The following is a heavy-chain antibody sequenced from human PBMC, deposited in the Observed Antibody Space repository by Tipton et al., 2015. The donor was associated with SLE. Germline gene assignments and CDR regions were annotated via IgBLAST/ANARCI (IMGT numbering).Heavy chain of an antibody. D-gene: IGHD3-10*01. J-gene: IGHJ4*02. CDR2: ISSSSSYT. Sequence: GSLRLSCTVSGGSLSSGDYYWSWIRQPPGKGLEWVSYISSSSSYTNYADSVKGRFTISRDNAKNSLYLQMNSLRAEDTAVYYCARGEVYYYGSGSYYEDYWGQGTLVTVSS. CDR3: ARGEVYYYGSGSYYEDY. V-gene: IGHV3-11*06. CDR1: GGSLSSGDYY.